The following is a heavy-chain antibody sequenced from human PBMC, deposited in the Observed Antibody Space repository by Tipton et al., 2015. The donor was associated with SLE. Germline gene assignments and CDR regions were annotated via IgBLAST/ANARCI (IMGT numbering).Heavy chain of an antibody. CDR1: GGSISGHH. Sequence: GLVKPSETLSLTCTVSGGSISGHHWSWIRQAPGKGLEWIGYMYSTESTRYNPSLKSRITISLDTSTNQFSLKLNSVTAADSAIYYCARTSGAGGGGFWGPGTLVTVSS. CDR3: ARTSGAGGGGF. CDR2: MYSTEST. J-gene: IGHJ1*01. V-gene: IGHV4-59*11. D-gene: IGHD3-10*01.